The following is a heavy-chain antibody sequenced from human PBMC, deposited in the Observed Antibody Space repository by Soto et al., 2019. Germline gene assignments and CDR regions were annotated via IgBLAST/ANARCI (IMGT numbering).Heavy chain of an antibody. Sequence: PSETLSLTWTVSGGPIRSSSHYWGWIRQSPGTGLEWTGSIDESGDSYYNPSLKSRVTIFVDTSKNQFSLKLISVTGADSAIYYCAREGGYVDYWGQGALVTASS. CDR3: AREGGYVDY. V-gene: IGHV4-39*02. D-gene: IGHD1-1*01. CDR1: GGPIRSSSHY. CDR2: IDESGDS. J-gene: IGHJ4*02.